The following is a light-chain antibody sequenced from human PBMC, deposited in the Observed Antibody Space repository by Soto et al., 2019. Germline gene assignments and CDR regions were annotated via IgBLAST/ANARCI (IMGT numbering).Light chain of an antibody. J-gene: IGLJ1*01. V-gene: IGLV1-40*01. Sequence: QSVLTQPPSVSGAPWQRVTISCTESSSNIGAGYDVHWYQHLPGTTPKLLIYGNNNRPSGVPDRFSGSKSGTSASLAITGLQAEDEADYYCQSYDTSLGAYVFGSGTKVTVL. CDR1: SSNIGAGYD. CDR2: GNN. CDR3: QSYDTSLGAYV.